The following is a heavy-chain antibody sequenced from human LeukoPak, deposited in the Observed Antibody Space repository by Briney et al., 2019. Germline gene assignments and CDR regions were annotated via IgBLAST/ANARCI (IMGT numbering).Heavy chain of an antibody. V-gene: IGHV3-23*01. D-gene: IGHD3-3*01. CDR1: GFTFSSYA. CDR3: AKDRSSRYDFWSGSFSHYYYYYMDV. J-gene: IGHJ6*03. Sequence: GGSLRLSYAASGFTFSSYAMSWVRQAPGKGLEWVSAISGGSADYADSVKGRFSISIDNSKNTLYLQMNSLRAEDTAVYYCAKDRSSRYDFWSGSFSHYYYYYMDVWGKGTTVTVSS. CDR2: ISGGSA.